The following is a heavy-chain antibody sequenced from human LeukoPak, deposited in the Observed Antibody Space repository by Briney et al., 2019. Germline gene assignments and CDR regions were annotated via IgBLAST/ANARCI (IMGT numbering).Heavy chain of an antibody. V-gene: IGHV1-3*03. CDR3: ARDSLYGVVDY. CDR1: GYTFTSYA. J-gene: IGHJ4*02. Sequence: ASVKVSCKASGYTFTSYAMHWVRQAPGQRLEWMGWINAGNGNTKYSQKFQGRVTITRDTSASTAYMELSSLRSEDMAVYYCARDSLYGVVDYWGQGTLVTVSS. CDR2: INAGNGNT. D-gene: IGHD4-17*01.